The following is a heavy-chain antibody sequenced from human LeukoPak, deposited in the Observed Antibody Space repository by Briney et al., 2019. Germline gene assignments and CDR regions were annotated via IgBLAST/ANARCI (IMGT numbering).Heavy chain of an antibody. V-gene: IGHV3-23*01. CDR2: LSASGIST. Sequence: PGGSLRLSCAASGFTFNNYAMSWVRQAPGQGLEWVSTLSASGISTYYSDSVRGRFTISRDNSKNTLYLQMNSLRAGDTALYYCAKGDNDILTGYYNSFDYWGQGTLVTVSS. CDR1: GFTFNNYA. D-gene: IGHD3-9*01. CDR3: AKGDNDILTGYYNSFDY. J-gene: IGHJ4*02.